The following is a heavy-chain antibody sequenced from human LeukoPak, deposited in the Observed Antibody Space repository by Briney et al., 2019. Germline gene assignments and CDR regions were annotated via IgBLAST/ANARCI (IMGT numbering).Heavy chain of an antibody. CDR2: ISGNGDTT. CDR1: GFTFSNYA. J-gene: IGHJ3*01. CDR3: AKDYRGSGYFFDV. Sequence: PGGSLRLSCAGSGFTFSNYAMSWVRQAPGKGLEWVSVISGNGDTTHYADSVKGRFTISRDNSKNTLYLQMNSLRAEDTAIYSCAKDYRGSGYFFDVWGQGTMVAVSS. D-gene: IGHD3-3*01. V-gene: IGHV3-23*01.